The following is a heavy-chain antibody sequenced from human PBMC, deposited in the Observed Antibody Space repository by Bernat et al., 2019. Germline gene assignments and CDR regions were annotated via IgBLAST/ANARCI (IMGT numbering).Heavy chain of an antibody. V-gene: IGHV3-30*01. J-gene: IGHJ4*02. D-gene: IGHD6-6*01. CDR3: ARDRQQFVPFDY. CDR1: GFTFSTYA. Sequence: QVQLVEFGGGVVQPGRSLRLSCAASGFTFSTYAMHWVRQAPGKGLEWVAVISDDGGDKYYADSVKGRFTISKDNSKNTLYLQMNSLRAEDTAVYYCARDRQQFVPFDYWGQGTLVTVSS. CDR2: ISDDGGDK.